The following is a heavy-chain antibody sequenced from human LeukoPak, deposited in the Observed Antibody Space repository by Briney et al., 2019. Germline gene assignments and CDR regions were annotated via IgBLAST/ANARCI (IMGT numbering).Heavy chain of an antibody. CDR1: GGSISSYY. J-gene: IGHJ3*02. CDR3: ARARGRGYYDSSGGAFDI. V-gene: IGHV4-4*07. CDR2: IYTSGST. D-gene: IGHD3-22*01. Sequence: PSETLSLTCTVSGGSISSYYWSWIRQPAGKGLEWIGRIYTSGSTNYNTSLKGRVTMSVDTSKNQFPLKLSSVTAADTAVYYCARARGRGYYDSSGGAFDIWGQGTMVTVSS.